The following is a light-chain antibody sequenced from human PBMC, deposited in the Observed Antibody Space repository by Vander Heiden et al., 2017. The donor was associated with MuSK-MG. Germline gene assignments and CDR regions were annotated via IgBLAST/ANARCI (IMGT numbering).Light chain of an antibody. CDR3: QQYNL. J-gene: IGKJ5*01. V-gene: IGKV3-15*01. CDR2: GAS. Sequence: EIVMTQSPATLSVSPGERATLSCRASQSVSSNLAWYQQKPGQAPRLLIYGASTRATGIPARFSGSGSGTEFTLTISSLQSEDFAGYYCQQYNLFGQGTRLEIK. CDR1: QSVSSN.